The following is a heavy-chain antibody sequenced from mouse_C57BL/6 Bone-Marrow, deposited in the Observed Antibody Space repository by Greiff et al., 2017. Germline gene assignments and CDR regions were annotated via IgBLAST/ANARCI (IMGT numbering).Heavy chain of an antibody. D-gene: IGHD2-3*01. J-gene: IGHJ4*01. V-gene: IGHV8-12*01. CDR3: ARRAGEDDGNAMDY. CDR1: GFSLSTSGMG. Sequence: QVTLKESGPGLLQSSQTLSLTCSFSGFSLSTSGMGVSWLRQPSGKGLEWLAHIYWEDDNRYNPSLKSRLTISKDTSRNQLILKITSVDTADTATYYCARRAGEDDGNAMDYWGQGTSVTVSS. CDR2: IYWEDDN.